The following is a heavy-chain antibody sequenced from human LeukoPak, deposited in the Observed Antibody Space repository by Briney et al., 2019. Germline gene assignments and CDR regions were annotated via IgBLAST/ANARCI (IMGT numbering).Heavy chain of an antibody. Sequence: SETLSLTCTVSGGSISSGSYYWSWIRQPAGKGLEWIGRIYSSGSTNYNSSLKSRVTISVDTSKNQFSLKLSSVTAADTAVYYCARSTYYYDSGSYYPFDCWGQGTLVTVSS. J-gene: IGHJ4*02. CDR1: GGSISSGSYY. CDR2: IYSSGST. V-gene: IGHV4-61*02. CDR3: ARSTYYYDSGSYYPFDC. D-gene: IGHD3-10*01.